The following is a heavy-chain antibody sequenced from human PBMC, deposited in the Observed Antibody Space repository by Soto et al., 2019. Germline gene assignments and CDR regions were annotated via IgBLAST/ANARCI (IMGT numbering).Heavy chain of an antibody. V-gene: IGHV4-39*02. J-gene: IGHJ4*02. D-gene: IGHD4-17*01. Sequence: QLQLQESGPGLVRPSGTLSLTCTVSGGSISSSNYYWGWIRQPPGKGLEWIGSMYYGGSTYYNPSLKSRVTMSVDTSKNHFSLRLSSVTGADTAVYYCARSTVTTSVYWGQGTLVTVSS. CDR3: ARSTVTTSVY. CDR2: MYYGGST. CDR1: GGSISSSNYY.